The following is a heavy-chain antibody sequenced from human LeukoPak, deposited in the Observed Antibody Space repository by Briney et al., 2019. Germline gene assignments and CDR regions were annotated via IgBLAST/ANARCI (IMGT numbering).Heavy chain of an antibody. Sequence: PGGSLRLSCAASGFNFGDAAMTWVRQVPGKGLQWVSLISSSGLNTYYADSVKGRFALSRDNSKNTLDLQMNSLRADDTAVYYCVQDIQCSYWGQGTPVIVSS. J-gene: IGHJ4*02. V-gene: IGHV3-23*01. CDR1: GFNFGDAA. CDR3: VQDIQCSY. CDR2: ISSSGLNT. D-gene: IGHD2-21*01.